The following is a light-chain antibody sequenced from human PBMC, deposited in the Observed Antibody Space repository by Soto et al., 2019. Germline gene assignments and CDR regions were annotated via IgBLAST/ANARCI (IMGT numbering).Light chain of an antibody. V-gene: IGKV3-15*01. CDR1: QSADST. J-gene: IGKJ2*01. CDR3: QQYHKWPPYT. Sequence: EIVMTQSPATLSVSPGETAALSCRASQSADSTLAWYQQKPGQAPRLLIYDASTRATGIPARFSGSGSGTEFTLTISRLQSEDFAVYFCQQYHKWPPYTFGQGTKLEI. CDR2: DAS.